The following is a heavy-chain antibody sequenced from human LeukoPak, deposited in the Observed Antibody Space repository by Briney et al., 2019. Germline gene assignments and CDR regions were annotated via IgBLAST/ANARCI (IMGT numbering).Heavy chain of an antibody. CDR2: ISSSSSYI. Sequence: PGGSLRLSCAASGFTFSSYSMNWVRQAPGKGLEWVSSISSSSSYIYYADSVKGRFTISRDNAKNSLYLQMNSLRAEDTAVYYCAMYDSSGYEGGFDYWGQGTLVTVSS. CDR1: GFTFSSYS. D-gene: IGHD3-22*01. CDR3: AMYDSSGYEGGFDY. J-gene: IGHJ4*02. V-gene: IGHV3-21*01.